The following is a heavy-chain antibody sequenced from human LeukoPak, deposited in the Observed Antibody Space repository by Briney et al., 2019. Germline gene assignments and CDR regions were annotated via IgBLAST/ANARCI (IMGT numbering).Heavy chain of an antibody. Sequence: ASVRVSCKVSGYTFTDYDINWVRQAPGQGLEWVGWMNPSRGNTGYAQKFQGRFTITRNTSISTIYMELRSLRSEDTAVYFCARGRVTMYGPVGWYFDLWGRGTLLTVSS. J-gene: IGHJ2*01. V-gene: IGHV1-8*02. CDR3: ARGRVTMYGPVGWYFDL. CDR2: MNPSRGNT. CDR1: GYTFTDYD. D-gene: IGHD2-8*01.